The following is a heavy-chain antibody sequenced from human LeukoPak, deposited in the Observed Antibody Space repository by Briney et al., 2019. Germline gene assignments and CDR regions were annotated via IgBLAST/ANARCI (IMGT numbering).Heavy chain of an antibody. CDR2: IDPSDSYT. D-gene: IGHD2-2*01. CDR1: GYTFANYY. CDR3: ARLYCTTATCSRPWFDP. V-gene: IGHV5-10-1*01. Sequence: GESLRFSCQCSGYTFANYYITCLRQMPGKGLEWMGSIDPSDSYTNYSPSFEGHVTISADKSIRTSYLQWSSLQASDTAMYYCARLYCTTATCSRPWFDPWGQGTLVTVSS. J-gene: IGHJ5*02.